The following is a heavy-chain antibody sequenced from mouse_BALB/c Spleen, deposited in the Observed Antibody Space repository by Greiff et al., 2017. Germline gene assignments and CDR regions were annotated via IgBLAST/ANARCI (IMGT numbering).Heavy chain of an antibody. J-gene: IGHJ4*01. D-gene: IGHD2-3*01. CDR2: SRNKANDYTT. Sequence: EVMLVESGGGLVQPGGSLRLSCATSGFTFSDFYMEWVRQPPGKRLEWIAASRNKANDYTTEYSASVKGRFIVSRDTSQSILYLQMNALRAEDTAIYYCARDDYDGYYYAMDYWGQGTSVTVSS. CDR1: GFTFSDFY. V-gene: IGHV7-1*02. CDR3: ARDDYDGYYYAMDY.